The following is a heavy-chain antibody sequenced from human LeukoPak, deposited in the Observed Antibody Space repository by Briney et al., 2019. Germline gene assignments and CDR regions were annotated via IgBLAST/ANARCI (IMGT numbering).Heavy chain of an antibody. CDR3: ARDHYNWTPDQGYKVFDY. CDR2: IWYDGSNK. CDR1: GFTFSSYW. D-gene: IGHD1-20*01. V-gene: IGHV3-33*08. Sequence: PGGSLRLSCAASGFTFSSYWMHWVRQAPGKGLEWVAVIWYDGSNKYYAESVKGRSTVSRDNSKNMLYLQMNSLRAEDTAVYYCARDHYNWTPDQGYKVFDYWGQGSLVTVSS. J-gene: IGHJ4*02.